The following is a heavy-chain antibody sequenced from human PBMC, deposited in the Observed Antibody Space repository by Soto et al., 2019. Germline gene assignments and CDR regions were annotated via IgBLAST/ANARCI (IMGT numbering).Heavy chain of an antibody. CDR3: ARGGEEGRFLEWLPKYPYYYYYYMDV. V-gene: IGHV3-53*04. CDR1: GFTVSSNY. Sequence: GGSLRLSCAASGFTVSSNYMSWVRQAPGKGLEWVSVIYSGGSTYYADSVKGRFTISRHNSKNTLYLQMNSLRAEDTAVYYCARGGEEGRFLEWLPKYPYYYYYYMDVWGKGTTVTVSS. CDR2: IYSGGST. D-gene: IGHD3-3*01. J-gene: IGHJ6*03.